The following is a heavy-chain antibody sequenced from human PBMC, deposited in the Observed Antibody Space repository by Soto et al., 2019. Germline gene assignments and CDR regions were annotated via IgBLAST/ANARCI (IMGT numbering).Heavy chain of an antibody. CDR3: ARGSLEWLNYYYYYMDV. CDR1: GVTFSSYS. J-gene: IGHJ6*03. V-gene: IGHV3-21*01. D-gene: IGHD3-3*01. Sequence: GGSLRLSCAASGVTFSSYSMNWVRQDPGKGLEWVSSISSSSSYIYYADSVKGRFTISRDNAKNSLYLQMNSLRAEDTAVYYCARGSLEWLNYYYYYMDVWGKGTTVTVSS. CDR2: ISSSSSYI.